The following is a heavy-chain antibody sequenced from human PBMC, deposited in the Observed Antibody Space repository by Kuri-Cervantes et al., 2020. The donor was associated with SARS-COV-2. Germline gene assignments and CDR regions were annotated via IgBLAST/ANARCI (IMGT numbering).Heavy chain of an antibody. CDR3: VRDGDHWNFDY. D-gene: IGHD1-1*01. CDR2: ISSNGSTI. Sequence: LSLTCAASGFTFSDYYMSWIRQAPGKGLEWVSYISSNGSTIYYADSVKGRFTISRDNAKNMLFLQMNSLRAEDTAVYYCVRDGDHWNFDYWGQGTLVTVSS. V-gene: IGHV3-11*04. CDR1: GFTFSDYY. J-gene: IGHJ4*02.